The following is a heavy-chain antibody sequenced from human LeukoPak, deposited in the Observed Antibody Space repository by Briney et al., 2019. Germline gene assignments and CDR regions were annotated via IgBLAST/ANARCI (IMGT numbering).Heavy chain of an antibody. V-gene: IGHV3-33*01. J-gene: IGHJ3*02. CDR1: GFTFSSYG. Sequence: GGSLRLSCAASGFTFSSYGMHWVRQAPGKGLEWVAVIWYDGSNKYYADSVKGRFTISRDNSKNTLYLQMNSLRAEDTAVYYCARAEDYDFWSGPYDAFDIWGQGTMVTVSS. CDR3: ARAEDYDFWSGPYDAFDI. D-gene: IGHD3-3*01. CDR2: IWYDGSNK.